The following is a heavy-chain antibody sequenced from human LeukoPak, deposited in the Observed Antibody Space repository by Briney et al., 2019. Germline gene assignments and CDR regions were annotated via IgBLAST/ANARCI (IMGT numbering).Heavy chain of an antibody. Sequence: SETLSLTXTVSGGSISSGSYYWSWIRQPAGKGLEWIGRIYTSGSTNYNPSLKSRVTISVDTSKNQFSLKLSSVTAADTAVYYCAGWHNYYGSGSYYQGFDYWGQGTLVTVSS. D-gene: IGHD3-10*01. CDR3: AGWHNYYGSGSYYQGFDY. V-gene: IGHV4-61*02. CDR2: IYTSGST. J-gene: IGHJ4*02. CDR1: GGSISSGSYY.